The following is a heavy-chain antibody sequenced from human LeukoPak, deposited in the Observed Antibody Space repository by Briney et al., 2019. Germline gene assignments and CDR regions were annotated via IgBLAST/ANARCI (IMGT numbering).Heavy chain of an antibody. J-gene: IGHJ6*02. V-gene: IGHV1-69*13. CDR1: GGTFSSYA. Sequence: ASVKVSCKASGGTFSSYAISWVRQAPGQGLEWMGGIIPIFGTANYAQKFQGRVTITADESTSTAYMELSSLRSEDTAVYYCASGVVIIPTTQNYYYYYGMDVWGQGATVTVSS. CDR3: ASGVVIIPTTQNYYYYYGMDV. D-gene: IGHD3-3*01. CDR2: IIPIFGTA.